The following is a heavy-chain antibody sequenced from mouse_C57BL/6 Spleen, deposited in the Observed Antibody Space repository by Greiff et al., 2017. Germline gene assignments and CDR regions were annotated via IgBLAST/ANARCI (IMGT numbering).Heavy chain of an antibody. CDR2: IYPSDSET. Sequence: QVQLQQPGAELVRPGSSVKLSCKASGYTFTSYWMDWVKQRPGQGLEWIGNIYPSDSETHYNQKFKDKATLTVDKSSSTAYMQLSSLTSEDSAVYYCARALITTVVPPWFAYWGQGTLVTVSA. V-gene: IGHV1-61*01. CDR1: GYTFTSYW. J-gene: IGHJ3*01. CDR3: ARALITTVVPPWFAY. D-gene: IGHD1-1*01.